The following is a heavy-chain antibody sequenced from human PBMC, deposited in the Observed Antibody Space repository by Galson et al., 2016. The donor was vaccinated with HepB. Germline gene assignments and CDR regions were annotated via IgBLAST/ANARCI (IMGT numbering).Heavy chain of an antibody. J-gene: IGHJ6*02. D-gene: IGHD3-16*01. CDR2: IFPGDSDT. V-gene: IGHV5-51*01. Sequence: QSGAEVKKPGESLKISCKGSGYSFTSNWIAWVRLMPGKGLEWMGLIFPGDSDTRYSPSFQGQVSISADKSISTAYLQWSSLKASDTAMYYCARQIGGLVTTSDNDYFYGMDVWGQGTPVTVSS. CDR1: GYSFTSNW. CDR3: ARQIGGLVTTSDNDYFYGMDV.